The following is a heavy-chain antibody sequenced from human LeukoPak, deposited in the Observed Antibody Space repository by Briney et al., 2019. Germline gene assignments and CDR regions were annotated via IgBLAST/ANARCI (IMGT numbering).Heavy chain of an antibody. CDR1: GYTFTSHW. V-gene: IGHV1-46*01. CDR2: LNPSGGGT. D-gene: IGHD3-22*01. Sequence: ASVKVSCKAWGYTFTSHWMHWVRQAPGQGLEWMGILNPSGGGTSYTQKFQGRVTMTRDTSTSTVYMELSTLRSEDTAVYYCARPRGSHSTGYPDYWGQGTLVTVSS. CDR3: ARPRGSHSTGYPDY. J-gene: IGHJ4*02.